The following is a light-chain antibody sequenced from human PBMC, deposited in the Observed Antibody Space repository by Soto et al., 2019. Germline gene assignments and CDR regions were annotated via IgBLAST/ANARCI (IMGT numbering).Light chain of an antibody. J-gene: IGKJ3*01. Sequence: DIQMTQSPSSLSASVGDRVTITCQASQDIGNHLNWYQQKPGKAPRLLIYDASNLETGVPSRFSGSGSRTYFTFTISSLPPEDIATYYCQQYDSLPPFTFGPGTKVDIK. V-gene: IGKV1-33*01. CDR2: DAS. CDR1: QDIGNH. CDR3: QQYDSLPPFT.